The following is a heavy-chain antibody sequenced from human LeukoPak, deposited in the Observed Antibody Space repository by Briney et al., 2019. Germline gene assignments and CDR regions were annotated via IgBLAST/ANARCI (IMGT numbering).Heavy chain of an antibody. CDR2: INHSGST. J-gene: IGHJ5*02. Sequence: SETLSLTCAVYGGSFSGYYWSWIRQPPGKGLEWIGEINHSGSTNYNPSLKSRVTISVDTSKNQFSLKLSSVTAADTAVYYCARAYCSGGSCLRVTSSWFDPWGQGTLVTVSS. CDR3: ARAYCSGGSCLRVTSSWFDP. D-gene: IGHD2-15*01. V-gene: IGHV4-34*01. CDR1: GGSFSGYY.